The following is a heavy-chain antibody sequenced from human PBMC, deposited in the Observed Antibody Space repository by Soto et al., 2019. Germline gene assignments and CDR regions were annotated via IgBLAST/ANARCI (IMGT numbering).Heavy chain of an antibody. CDR1: GFTFSSYG. Sequence: QVQLVESGGGVVQPGRSLRLSCAASGFTFSSYGMHWVRQAPGKGLEWVAVISYDGSNKYYADSVKGRFTISRDNSKNTLYLKMNSLRAEDTAVYYCAKDLLFRDHGPVTNEGWGDYFDYWGQGTLVTVSS. V-gene: IGHV3-30*18. CDR2: ISYDGSNK. J-gene: IGHJ4*02. D-gene: IGHD3-16*01. CDR3: AKDLLFRDHGPVTNEGWGDYFDY.